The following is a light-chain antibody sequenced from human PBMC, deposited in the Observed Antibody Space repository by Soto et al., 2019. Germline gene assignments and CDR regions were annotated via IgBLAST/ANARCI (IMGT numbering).Light chain of an antibody. CDR2: KAS. J-gene: IGKJ2*01. V-gene: IGKV1-5*03. Sequence: DKQMTQSPSTLSASVGDRVTITCRASQSISSWLAWYQQKPGKAPKLLIYKASSLESGVPSRFSGSGSGTEFTLTISSLQPDDFATYYCQQDNSYSPYTFGQGTKLEIK. CDR3: QQDNSYSPYT. CDR1: QSISSW.